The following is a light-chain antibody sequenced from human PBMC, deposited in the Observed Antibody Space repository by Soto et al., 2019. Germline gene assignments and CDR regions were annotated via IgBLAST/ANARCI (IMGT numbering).Light chain of an antibody. CDR2: STD. J-gene: IGLJ1*01. CDR1: TGEVSSGNF. CDR3: VLYYDCEGL. V-gene: IGLV7-43*01. Sequence: PVVTQELSLYVSPGGTVTITCATRTGEVSSGNFTNWFQQKPGQAPRALTYSTDSKYSWTPARYSGSLVGGKAALTLSGVQPEDEADYYCVLYYDCEGLFGHGTKVTV.